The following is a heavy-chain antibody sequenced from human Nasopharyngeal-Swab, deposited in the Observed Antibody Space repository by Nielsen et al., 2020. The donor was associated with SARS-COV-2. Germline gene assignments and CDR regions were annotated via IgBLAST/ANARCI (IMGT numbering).Heavy chain of an antibody. CDR1: GYTFTRYY. Sequence: ASVKVSCKASGYTFTRYYIHWVRQAPRQGLEWMGIINPGGGSARYSQNFQGRVTMTRDTSTNTVYMELYSLTSEDTAVYYCARGGDPREVVAATGCFDPWGQGTLVTVSS. CDR3: ARGGDPREVVAATGCFDP. J-gene: IGHJ5*02. D-gene: IGHD2-15*01. CDR2: INPGGGSA. V-gene: IGHV1-46*01.